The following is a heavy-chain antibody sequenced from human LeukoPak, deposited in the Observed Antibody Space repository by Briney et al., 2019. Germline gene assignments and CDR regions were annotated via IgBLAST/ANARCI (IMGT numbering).Heavy chain of an antibody. D-gene: IGHD6-19*01. CDR3: ARGPYSSGWAFALQDYYYYYYGMDV. CDR2: INHSGST. Sequence: PSETLSLTCAVYGGSFSGYYWSWIRQPPGKGLEWIGEINHSGSTNYNPSLKSRVTISVDTSKNQFSLKLSSATAADTAVYYCARGPYSSGWAFALQDYYYYYYGMDVWGQGTTVTVSS. CDR1: GGSFSGYY. J-gene: IGHJ6*02. V-gene: IGHV4-34*01.